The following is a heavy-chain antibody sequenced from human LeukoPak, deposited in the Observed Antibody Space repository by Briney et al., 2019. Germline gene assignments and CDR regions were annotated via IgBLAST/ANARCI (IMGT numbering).Heavy chain of an antibody. V-gene: IGHV3-21*01. D-gene: IGHD6-19*01. CDR3: ARGKYSSGWFDY. J-gene: IGHJ4*02. CDR2: ITTSSTYI. CDR1: GFTFSSYS. Sequence: GGSLRLSCAASGFTFSSYSMSWVRQAPGKGLEWVSSITTSSTYISYADSVKGRFTISRDNAKNSLYLQMNSLIAEDTAVYYCARGKYSSGWFDYWGQGTLVTVSS.